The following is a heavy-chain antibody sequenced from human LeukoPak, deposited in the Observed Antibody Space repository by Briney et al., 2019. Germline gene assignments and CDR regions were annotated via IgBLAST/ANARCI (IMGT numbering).Heavy chain of an antibody. CDR2: IYYSGST. CDR1: GGSISSSNW. CDR3: ARGVSMVRGVIGWFDP. V-gene: IGHV4-30-4*01. D-gene: IGHD3-10*01. J-gene: IGHJ5*02. Sequence: PSGTLSLTCAVSGGSISSSNWWSWIRQPPGKGLEWIGYIYYSGSTYYNPSLKSRVTISVDTSKNQFSLKLSSVTAADTAVYYCARGVSMVRGVIGWFDPWGQGTLVTVSS.